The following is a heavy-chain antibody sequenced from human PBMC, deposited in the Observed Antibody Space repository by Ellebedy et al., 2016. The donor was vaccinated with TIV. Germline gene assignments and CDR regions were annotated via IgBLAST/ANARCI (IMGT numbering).Heavy chain of an antibody. V-gene: IGHV3-72*01. CDR1: GFTFSDHY. Sequence: GESLKISCGASGFTFSDHYMDWVRQAPGKGLEWVGRVKNKANNYNTQYAASVEGRFTISRDDSQNSLYLQMNSLRIEEPAVYYCVRVRLCGGDDCRSARLFDYWGQGVLVTVSS. D-gene: IGHD2-21*02. CDR2: VKNKANNYNT. CDR3: VRVRLCGGDDCRSARLFDY. J-gene: IGHJ4*02.